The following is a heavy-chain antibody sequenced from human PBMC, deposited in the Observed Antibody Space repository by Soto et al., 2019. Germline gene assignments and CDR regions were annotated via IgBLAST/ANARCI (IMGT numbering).Heavy chain of an antibody. J-gene: IGHJ1*01. V-gene: IGHV1-18*01. CDR2: ISAYNGNT. D-gene: IGHD2-2*01. Sequence: GASVKVSCKASGYTFTSYGISWVRQAPGQGLEWMGWISAYNGNTNYAQKLQGRVTMTTDTSTSTAYMELRSLRSDDTAVYYCASIPLGVVPAAMSSEYFQHWGQGTLVTVSS. CDR3: ASIPLGVVPAAMSSEYFQH. CDR1: GYTFTSYG.